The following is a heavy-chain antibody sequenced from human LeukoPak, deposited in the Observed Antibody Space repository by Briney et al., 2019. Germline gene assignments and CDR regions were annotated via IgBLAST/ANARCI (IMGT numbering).Heavy chain of an antibody. CDR2: INHSGST. Sequence: SETLSLTCAVYGGSFSGYYWSWIRQPPGKGLEWIGEINHSGSTNYNPSLKSRVTISVDTSKNQFSLQLNSVTPEDTAVYYCARDHQVDIVATRALQKVDYYYYMDVWGKGTTVTVSS. V-gene: IGHV4-34*01. D-gene: IGHD5-12*01. CDR1: GGSFSGYY. CDR3: ARDHQVDIVATRALQKVDYYYYMDV. J-gene: IGHJ6*03.